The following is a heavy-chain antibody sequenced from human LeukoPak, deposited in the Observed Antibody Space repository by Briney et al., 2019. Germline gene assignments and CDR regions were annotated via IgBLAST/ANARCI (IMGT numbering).Heavy chain of an antibody. V-gene: IGHV4-59*12. CDR1: GGSISSYY. CDR3: ARDNTVTTYYYYGMDV. Sequence: PSETLSLTCTVSGGSISSYYWSWIRQPPGKGLEWIGYIYYSGSTNYNPSLKSRVTISVDTSKNQFSLKLSSVTAADTAVYYCARDNTVTTYYYYGMDVWGQGTTVTVSS. J-gene: IGHJ6*02. CDR2: IYYSGST. D-gene: IGHD4-11*01.